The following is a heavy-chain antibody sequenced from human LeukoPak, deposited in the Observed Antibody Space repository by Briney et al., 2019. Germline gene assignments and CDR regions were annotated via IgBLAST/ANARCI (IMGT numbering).Heavy chain of an antibody. V-gene: IGHV1-69*01. D-gene: IGHD7-27*01. CDR2: IIPIFGTA. CDR3: ARDTKRLGIFFDY. CDR1: GGTFSSYA. J-gene: IGHJ4*02. Sequence: SVKVSCKASGGTFSSYAISWVRQAPGQGLEWMGGIIPIFGTANYAQKFQGRVTITADESTSTAYMELSSLRSEDTAVYYCARDTKRLGIFFDYWGQGTLVTVSS.